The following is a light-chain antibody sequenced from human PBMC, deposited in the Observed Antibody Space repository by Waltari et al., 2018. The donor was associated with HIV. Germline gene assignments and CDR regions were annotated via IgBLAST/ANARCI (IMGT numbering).Light chain of an antibody. CDR1: QSVRTN. Sequence: ETVMTQSPATLSVSPGERATLSCWASQSVRTNLAWYQQKAGQAPRPLIYGTSARATGIPARVSGSGSGTEFTLTISSLQSEDFAVYYCQQYNSWPTFGQGTKVESK. CDR3: QQYNSWPT. V-gene: IGKV3-15*01. J-gene: IGKJ1*01. CDR2: GTS.